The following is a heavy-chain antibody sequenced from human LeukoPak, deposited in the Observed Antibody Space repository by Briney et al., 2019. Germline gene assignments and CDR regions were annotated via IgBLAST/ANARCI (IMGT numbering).Heavy chain of an antibody. Sequence: GGSLRLSCVASGFTFSNYWMHWVRQVPRKGLVWVSRINLDGSTTTYADSVKGRFTISRDNAKNTLYLQMNSLRAEDTALYYCARDKTVSALRRDYMDVWGKGTTVTVSS. J-gene: IGHJ6*03. CDR1: GFTFSNYW. CDR2: INLDGSTT. D-gene: IGHD4-17*01. V-gene: IGHV3-74*01. CDR3: ARDKTVSALRRDYMDV.